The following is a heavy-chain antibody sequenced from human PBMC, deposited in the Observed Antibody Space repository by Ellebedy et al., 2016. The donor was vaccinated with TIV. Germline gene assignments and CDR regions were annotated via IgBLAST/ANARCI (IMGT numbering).Heavy chain of an antibody. V-gene: IGHV3-9*01. CDR1: GFTFDDYA. J-gene: IGHJ4*02. D-gene: IGHD1-26*01. CDR3: AKDSASGSYYDLIDY. Sequence: GGSLRLXXAASGFTFDDYAMHWVRQAPGKGLEWVSGISWNSGSIGYADSVKGRFTISRDNAKNSLYLQMNSLRAEDTALYYCAKDSASGSYYDLIDYWGQGTLVTVSS. CDR2: ISWNSGSI.